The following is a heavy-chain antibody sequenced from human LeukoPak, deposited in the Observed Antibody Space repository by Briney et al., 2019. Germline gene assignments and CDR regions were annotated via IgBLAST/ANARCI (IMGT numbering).Heavy chain of an antibody. J-gene: IGHJ4*02. CDR1: GFTFLNYA. Sequence: GGSLRLSFAASGFTFLNYAMSWVRQAPGKGLEWVSAISGSGDTTYYADSVKGRFTISRDNSKNTLYLQTNSLRAEDTAVYYCAKAKTQGIVLPGNYWGQGTLVTVSS. CDR3: AKAKTQGIVLPGNY. D-gene: IGHD2-8*02. CDR2: ISGSGDTT. V-gene: IGHV3-23*01.